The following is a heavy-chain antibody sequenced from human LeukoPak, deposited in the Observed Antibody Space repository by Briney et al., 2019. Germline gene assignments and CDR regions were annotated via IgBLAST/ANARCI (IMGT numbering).Heavy chain of an antibody. V-gene: IGHV3-30-3*01. CDR2: ISYDGSNK. J-gene: IGHJ4*02. CDR1: GFTFSSYA. D-gene: IGHD5-12*01. Sequence: PGGSLRLSCAASGFTFSSYAMHRVRQAPGKGLEWVAVISYDGSNKYYADSVKGRFTISRDNSKNTLYLQMNSLRAEDTAVYYCARGGHSGYEGLKDYWGQGTLVTVSS. CDR3: ARGGHSGYEGLKDY.